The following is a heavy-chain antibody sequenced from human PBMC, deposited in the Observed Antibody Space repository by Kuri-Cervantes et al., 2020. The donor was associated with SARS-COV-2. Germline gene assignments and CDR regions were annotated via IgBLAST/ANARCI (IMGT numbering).Heavy chain of an antibody. CDR3: ARDSGSGWSP. CDR2: ISSSSSYI. CDR1: GFTFSSYS. V-gene: IGHV3-21*01. Sequence: GESLKISCAASGFTFSSYSMNWVRQAPGKGLEWVSSISSSSSYIYCADSVKGRSTISRDNSKNTLYLQMNSLRAEDTAVYYCARDSGSGWSPWGQGTLVTVSS. J-gene: IGHJ4*02. D-gene: IGHD6-19*01.